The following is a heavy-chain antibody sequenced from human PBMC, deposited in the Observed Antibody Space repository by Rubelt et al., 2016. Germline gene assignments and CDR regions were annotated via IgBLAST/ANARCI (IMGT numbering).Heavy chain of an antibody. D-gene: IGHD4-11*01. CDR2: INHSGST. Sequence: QVQLQQWGAGLLKPSETLSLTCAVYGGSFSGFYWSWIRQPPGKGLEWIGEINHSGSTSYNPSLQSRVTISVDTSKNQFSLKLSSVTAADTAVYYCARELQRYDYWGQGTLVTVSS. J-gene: IGHJ4*02. CDR1: GGSFSGFY. CDR3: ARELQRYDY. V-gene: IGHV4-34*01.